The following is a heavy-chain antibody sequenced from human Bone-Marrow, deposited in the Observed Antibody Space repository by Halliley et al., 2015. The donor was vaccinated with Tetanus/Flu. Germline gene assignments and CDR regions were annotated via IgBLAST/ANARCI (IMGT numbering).Heavy chain of an antibody. Sequence: MQLVQSGGGLVQPGGSLRLSCAASGFTFSNYAMNWVRQAPGKGLEWVSEISGNGYTTYYADSVKGRFSVSRDNSKKTLYLQMNSLRAEDTAVFYCAKDPQYRGYGDYHGYGDYQRRGFDYWGQGTLVTVSS. J-gene: IGHJ4*02. D-gene: IGHD4-17*01. V-gene: IGHV3-23*04. CDR2: ISGNGYTT. CDR1: GFTFSNYA. CDR3: AKDPQYRGYGDYHGYGDYQRRGFDY.